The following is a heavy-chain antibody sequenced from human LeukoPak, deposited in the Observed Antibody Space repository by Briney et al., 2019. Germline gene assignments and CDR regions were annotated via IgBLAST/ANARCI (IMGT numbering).Heavy chain of an antibody. CDR2: IYYSGIT. CDR3: ARERSFGSGSYYEY. Sequence: SETLSLTCSVSGESISTYYWSWIRQPPGKGLEWIGYIYYSGITNYNPSLKSRVTISVDTSNNQFSLKLDSVTAADTAVYYCARERSFGSGSYYEYWGQGIRVTVSS. V-gene: IGHV4-59*01. D-gene: IGHD3-10*01. J-gene: IGHJ4*02. CDR1: GESISTYY.